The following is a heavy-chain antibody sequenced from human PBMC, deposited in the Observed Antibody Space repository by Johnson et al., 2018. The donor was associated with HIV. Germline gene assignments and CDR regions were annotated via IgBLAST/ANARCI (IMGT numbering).Heavy chain of an antibody. CDR1: GYSFSSYG. Sequence: QVQLVESGGGLVQPGGSLRLSCAASGYSFSSYGMYWARQAPDKGLEWVAYIPFHGNQQYYGDSVKGRFTISRDNSRDTVFLEMNSLRVEDTAVYYCARELGGSSLPFGAFDIWGQGTMVTVSS. CDR3: ARELGGSSLPFGAFDI. J-gene: IGHJ3*02. D-gene: IGHD6-13*01. V-gene: IGHV3-30*02. CDR2: IPFHGNQQ.